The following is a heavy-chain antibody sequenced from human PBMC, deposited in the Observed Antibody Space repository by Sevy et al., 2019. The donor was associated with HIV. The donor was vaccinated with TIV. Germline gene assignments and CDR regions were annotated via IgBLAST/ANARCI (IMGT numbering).Heavy chain of an antibody. CDR1: GFTFSNAW. CDR3: TTDSPPDWFDP. J-gene: IGHJ5*02. V-gene: IGHV3-15*01. CDR2: IKSKTDGGTT. Sequence: GGSLRLSCAASGFTFSNAWMSWLRQAPGKGLEWVGSIKSKTDGGTTDYAAPVKGRFTISRDDSKNTLYLQMNSLKTEDTAVYYCTTDSPPDWFDPWGQGTLVTVSS.